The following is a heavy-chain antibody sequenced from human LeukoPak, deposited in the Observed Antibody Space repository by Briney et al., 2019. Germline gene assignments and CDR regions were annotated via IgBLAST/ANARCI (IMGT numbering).Heavy chain of an antibody. J-gene: IGHJ4*02. D-gene: IGHD6-13*01. CDR2: IYHSGST. CDR1: GGSISSSSYY. V-gene: IGHV4-39*07. Sequence: SETLSLTCTVSGGSISSSSYYWGWIRQPPGKGLEWIGSIYHSGSTYYNPSLKSRVTISVDTSKSQFSLKLSSVTAADTAVYYCARFSSSWYYFDYWGQGTLVTVSS. CDR3: ARFSSSWYYFDY.